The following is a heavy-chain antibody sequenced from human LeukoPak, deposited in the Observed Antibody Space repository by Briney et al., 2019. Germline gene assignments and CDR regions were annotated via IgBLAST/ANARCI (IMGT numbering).Heavy chain of an antibody. J-gene: IGHJ4*02. V-gene: IGHV4-34*01. CDR1: DESFSGYY. D-gene: IGHD3-22*01. CDR2: INHSGRT. CDR3: ARLYDSSDYYGGLFDS. Sequence: PSETLSLTCAVDDESFSGYYWSWIRQPPGKGLEWIGEINHSGRTNSNASLKSRVTISIDTSKNQFSLKLSSVTAADTAVYYCARLYDSSDYYGGLFDSWSQGTLVTVSS.